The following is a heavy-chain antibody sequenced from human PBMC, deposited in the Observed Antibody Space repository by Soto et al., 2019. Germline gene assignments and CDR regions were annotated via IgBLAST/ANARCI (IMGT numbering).Heavy chain of an antibody. Sequence: HPGGSLRLSCVASGFTVSSNYMTWVRQAPGKGLEWITVIYTTGTTYYADSVKGRFTISRDNSKNTLYLQMNSLRAEDTAVYYCAREAPVGYNEFDPWGQGTLVTVSS. D-gene: IGHD1-26*01. V-gene: IGHV3-66*01. CDR3: AREAPVGYNEFDP. CDR2: IYTTGTT. J-gene: IGHJ5*02. CDR1: GFTVSSNY.